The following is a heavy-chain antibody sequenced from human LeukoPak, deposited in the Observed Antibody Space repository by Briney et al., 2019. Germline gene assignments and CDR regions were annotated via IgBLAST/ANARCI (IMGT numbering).Heavy chain of an antibody. D-gene: IGHD3-10*02. CDR2: ISSSGSTI. V-gene: IGHV3-48*03. CDR3: AELGITMIGGV. Sequence: GGALRLSCAASGFTFSSYEMDWVRQAPGEGLEWVSYISSSGSTIYYADSVKGRFTISRDNAKNSLYLQMNSLRAEDTAVYYCAELGITMIGGVWGKGTTVTISS. CDR1: GFTFSSYE. J-gene: IGHJ6*04.